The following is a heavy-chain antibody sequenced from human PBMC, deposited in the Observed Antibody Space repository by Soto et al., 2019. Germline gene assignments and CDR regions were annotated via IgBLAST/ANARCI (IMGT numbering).Heavy chain of an antibody. J-gene: IGHJ6*02. CDR2: INAGNGNT. CDR3: ATATLKAAAGPIYYYGMDV. CDR1: GYTFTSYA. Sequence: ASVKVSCKASGYTFTSYAMHWVRQAPGQRLEWMGWINAGNGNTKYSQKFQGRVTITRDTSASTAYMELSSLRSEDTAVYYCATATLKAAAGPIYYYGMDVWGQGTTVTVSS. D-gene: IGHD6-13*01. V-gene: IGHV1-3*01.